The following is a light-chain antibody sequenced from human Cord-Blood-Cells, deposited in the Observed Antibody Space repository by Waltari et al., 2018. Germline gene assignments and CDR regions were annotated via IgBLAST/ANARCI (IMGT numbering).Light chain of an antibody. CDR2: DVS. J-gene: IGLJ2*01. CDR3: CSYAGSYV. CDR1: SSDVGGYNY. Sequence: QSALTQPRSVSGSPGQSVTISCTGTSSDVGGYNYVSWYQQHPGKAPKLMIYDVSKRPSGGPARFAGSKSGNTAALTISGLQAEDEADYYCCSYAGSYVFGGGTKLTVL. V-gene: IGLV2-11*01.